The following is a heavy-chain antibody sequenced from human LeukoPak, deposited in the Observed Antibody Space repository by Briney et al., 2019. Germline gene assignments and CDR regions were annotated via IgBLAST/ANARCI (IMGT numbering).Heavy chain of an antibody. D-gene: IGHD6-19*01. CDR3: VRESYSSGWFDY. J-gene: IGHJ5*01. Sequence: PGGSLRLSCAASGFTYSSYSMNWVRQAPGKGLEWVSFISSSSSYIYYADSVKGRFTISRDNTKKSLYLQMNSLRAEDTAAYYCVRESYSSGWFDYWGQGALVTVSS. CDR2: ISSSSSYI. CDR1: GFTYSSYS. V-gene: IGHV3-21*01.